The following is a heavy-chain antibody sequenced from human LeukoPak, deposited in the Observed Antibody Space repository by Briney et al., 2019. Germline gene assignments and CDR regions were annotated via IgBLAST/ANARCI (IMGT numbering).Heavy chain of an antibody. Sequence: GGSLRLPCAASGFTFRKSAMTWVRQAPGKGLEWVSAISGSGDITYYADSVKGRFTISRDNSKNTLHLQMNNLRAEDTAFYYCTPACYGSGMIGIYFSYMDAWGNGTTVTVSS. CDR3: TPACYGSGMIGIYFSYMDA. D-gene: IGHD3-10*01. CDR1: GFTFRKSA. CDR2: ISGSGDIT. V-gene: IGHV3-23*01. J-gene: IGHJ6*03.